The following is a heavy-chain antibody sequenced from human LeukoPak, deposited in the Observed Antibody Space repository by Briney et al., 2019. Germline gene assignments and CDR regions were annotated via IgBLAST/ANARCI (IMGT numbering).Heavy chain of an antibody. Sequence: GGSLRLSCAASGFTFSSYNMNWVRQAPGKGLEWVSYISSSSSIIYYADSVKGRFTISRGNAKISLYLQMNSLRAEDTAVYYCAREAPSSTSPYYLDYWGQGTLVTVSS. CDR2: ISSSSSII. V-gene: IGHV3-48*04. J-gene: IGHJ4*02. CDR3: AREAPSSTSPYYLDY. CDR1: GFTFSSYN. D-gene: IGHD2-2*01.